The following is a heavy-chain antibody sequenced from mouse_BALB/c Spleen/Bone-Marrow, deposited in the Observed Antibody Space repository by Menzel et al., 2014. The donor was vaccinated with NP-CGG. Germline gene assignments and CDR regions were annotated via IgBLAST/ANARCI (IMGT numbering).Heavy chain of an antibody. D-gene: IGHD3-2*01. J-gene: IGHJ4*01. CDR1: GFTFSDYY. Sequence: VQLKESGGGLVKPGGSLKLSCAASGFTFSDYYMYWVRQTPEKRLEWVATISDGGSYTYYPDSVKGRFTISRDNAKNNLYLQMSSLESEDTAMYYCARGGQLGAMDYWGQGTSVTVSS. V-gene: IGHV5-4*02. CDR2: ISDGGSYT. CDR3: ARGGQLGAMDY.